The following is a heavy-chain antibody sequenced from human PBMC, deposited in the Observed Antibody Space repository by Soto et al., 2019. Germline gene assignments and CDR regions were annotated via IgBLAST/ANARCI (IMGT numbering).Heavy chain of an antibody. D-gene: IGHD3-10*01. V-gene: IGHV4-34*01. Sequence: QVQLQQWGAGLLKPSETLSLTCAVYGGSFSGYYWSWIRQPPGKGLEWIGEINHSGSTNYNPSLTGRVTISVDTSKKQFAVKLSSVAAADTAVYYCARKGGVLLWFGELALFDYWGQGTLVTVSS. CDR1: GGSFSGYY. J-gene: IGHJ4*02. CDR3: ARKGGVLLWFGELALFDY. CDR2: INHSGST.